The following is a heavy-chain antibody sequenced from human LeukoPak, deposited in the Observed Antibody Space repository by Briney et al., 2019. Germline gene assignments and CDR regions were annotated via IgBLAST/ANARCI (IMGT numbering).Heavy chain of an antibody. D-gene: IGHD1-7*01. CDR3: ATARNFRFEY. CDR1: GLTFRTTW. V-gene: IGHV3-74*01. J-gene: IGHJ4*02. CDR2: MNGEGTTI. Sequence: GGSLRLPCATSGLTFRTTWMHWVRQAPGKGLMWVSRMNGEGTTIDYADSVKGRFTVSRDYAKNTLFLQMNNLRTEDTALYFCATARNFRFEYWGQGSLVIVSA.